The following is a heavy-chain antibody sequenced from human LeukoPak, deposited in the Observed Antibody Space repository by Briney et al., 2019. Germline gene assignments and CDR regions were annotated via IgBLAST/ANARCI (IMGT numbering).Heavy chain of an antibody. CDR1: GGSFSGYY. J-gene: IGHJ4*02. V-gene: IGHV4-34*01. D-gene: IGHD1-26*01. CDR2: INHSGST. Sequence: KPSETLSLTCAVYGGSFSGYYWSWIRQPPGKGLEWIGEINHSGSTNYNPSLKSRVTISVDTSKNQFSLKLSSVTAADTAVYYCARTSGSYHFDYWGQGTLVTVSS. CDR3: ARTSGSYHFDY.